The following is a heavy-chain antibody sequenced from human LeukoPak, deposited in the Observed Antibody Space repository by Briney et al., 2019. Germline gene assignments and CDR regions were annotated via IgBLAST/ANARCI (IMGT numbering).Heavy chain of an antibody. CDR2: INPSGGST. J-gene: IGHJ4*02. Sequence: GASVKVSCKASGYTFTSYYMHWVRQAPGQGLEWMGIINPSGGSTSYAQKFQGRVTMTRDMSTSTVYMELSSLRSEGTAVYYCARGVGGHYDFWSGYYLDYWGQGTLVTVSS. CDR3: ARGVGGHYDFWSGYYLDY. CDR1: GYTFTSYY. V-gene: IGHV1-46*01. D-gene: IGHD3-3*01.